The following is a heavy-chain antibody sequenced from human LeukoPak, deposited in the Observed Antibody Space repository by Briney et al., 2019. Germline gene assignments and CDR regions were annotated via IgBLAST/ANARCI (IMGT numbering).Heavy chain of an antibody. D-gene: IGHD3-10*01. CDR2: IIPIFGTA. CDR1: GGTFSSYA. V-gene: IGHV1-69*13. CDR3: ARGEFRSYYGSGSYYKGHYYYYGMDV. J-gene: IGHJ6*02. Sequence: ASVKVSCKASGGTFSSYAISWVRQAPGQGLEWMVGIIPIFGTANYAQKFQGRVTITADESTSTAYMELSSLRSEDTAVYYCARGEFRSYYGSGSYYKGHYYYYGMDVWGQGTTVTVSS.